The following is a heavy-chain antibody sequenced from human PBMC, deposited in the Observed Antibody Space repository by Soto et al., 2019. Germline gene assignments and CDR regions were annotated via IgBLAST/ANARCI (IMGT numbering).Heavy chain of an antibody. CDR1: GFTFISYW. J-gene: IGHJ3*02. Sequence: TGGSLRLSCAASGFTFISYWMHWVRQAPGKGLVWVSRINSDGSSTSYADSVKGRFTISRDNAKNTLYLQMNSLRAEDTAVYYCARFVMVEDAFDIWGQGTMVTVSS. CDR2: INSDGSST. V-gene: IGHV3-74*01. D-gene: IGHD3-16*02. CDR3: ARFVMVEDAFDI.